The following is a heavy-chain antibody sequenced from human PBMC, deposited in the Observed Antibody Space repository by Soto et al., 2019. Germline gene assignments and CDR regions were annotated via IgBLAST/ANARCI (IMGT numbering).Heavy chain of an antibody. J-gene: IGHJ5*02. V-gene: IGHV1-18*01. CDR3: ARDGLTYSGSRNWFDP. CDR2: ISAYNGNT. Sequence: ASVKVSCKASSYPFTSYGFTWVRQAPGQGLEWMGWISAYNGNTNYAQKIQGRVTMTTDTSTSTAYMELRSLRSDDTVVYYCARDGLTYSGSRNWFDPWGQGTLVTVSS. D-gene: IGHD1-26*01. CDR1: SYPFTSYG.